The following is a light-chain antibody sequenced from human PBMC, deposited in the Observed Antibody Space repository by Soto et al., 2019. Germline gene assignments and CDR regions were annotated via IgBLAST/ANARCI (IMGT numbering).Light chain of an antibody. CDR1: MRDVGAYNL. CDR2: EVR. Sequence: QSALAQPASVSGSAGQSITISCSGTMRDVGAYNLVSWYQQHPVTAPKLIIYEVRNRPSGISSRFSGSRSGNTASLTISGLQSEDEGDYYCSAYTVRSILLFGGGTK. CDR3: SAYTVRSILL. V-gene: IGLV2-14*01. J-gene: IGLJ2*01.